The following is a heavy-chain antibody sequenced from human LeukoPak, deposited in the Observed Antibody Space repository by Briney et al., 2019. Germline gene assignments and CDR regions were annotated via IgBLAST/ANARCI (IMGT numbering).Heavy chain of an antibody. Sequence: EGSLRLSCAASGFTFSSYGMSWVRQAPGKGLEWISGISGSGGITDYADSVKGWFTISRDNSKNTLYLQMNSLRAEDTAVYYCTTDGVGVEGATYDNWGQGTLVSVSS. V-gene: IGHV3-23*01. J-gene: IGHJ4*02. CDR1: GFTFSSYG. CDR3: TTDGVGVEGATYDN. CDR2: ISGSGGIT. D-gene: IGHD1-26*01.